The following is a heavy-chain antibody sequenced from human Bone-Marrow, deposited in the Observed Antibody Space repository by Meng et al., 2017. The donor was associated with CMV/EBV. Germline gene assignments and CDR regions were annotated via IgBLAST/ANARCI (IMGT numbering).Heavy chain of an antibody. CDR1: GFTVSKSD. CDR3: ARDFPPHSIDWVTTYYYGMDV. Sequence: GESLKIFCAASGFTVSKSDMNWVRQAPGKGLEWVSGVSWNGSRTHYADSVKGRFIISRDNSRNSLYLQMNSLRAEDTAVYYCARDFPPHSIDWVTTYYYGMDVWGQGTTVAVSS. V-gene: IGHV3-19*01. D-gene: IGHD3-3*01. J-gene: IGHJ6*02. CDR2: VSWNGSRT.